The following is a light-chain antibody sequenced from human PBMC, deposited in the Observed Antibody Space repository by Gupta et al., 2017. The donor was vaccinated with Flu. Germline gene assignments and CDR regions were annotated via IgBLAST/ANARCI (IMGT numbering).Light chain of an antibody. CDR3: SSYTTSSTYV. Sequence: QSALTQPASVSGSPGQSITISCTGTSNDIGSYDYVSWFQQHPGKAPKLMIYEVSNRPSGVSNRFSGPKSGNTASLTISGLQAEDEADYHCSSYTTSSTYVYGTGTRVTGL. J-gene: IGLJ1*01. CDR2: EVS. CDR1: SNDIGSYDY. V-gene: IGLV2-14*01.